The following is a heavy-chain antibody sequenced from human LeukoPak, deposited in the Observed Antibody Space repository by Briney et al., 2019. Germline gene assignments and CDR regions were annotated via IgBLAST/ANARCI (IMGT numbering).Heavy chain of an antibody. Sequence: SETLSLTCTVSGGSISSSSYYWGWIRQPPGKRLEWIGSIYYSGSTYYNPSLKSRVTISVDTSKNRFSLKLSSVTAADTAVYYCARLGRGIAAAGFDYWGQGTLVTVSS. CDR1: GGSISSSSYY. V-gene: IGHV4-39*01. J-gene: IGHJ4*02. CDR3: ARLGRGIAAAGFDY. CDR2: IYYSGST. D-gene: IGHD6-13*01.